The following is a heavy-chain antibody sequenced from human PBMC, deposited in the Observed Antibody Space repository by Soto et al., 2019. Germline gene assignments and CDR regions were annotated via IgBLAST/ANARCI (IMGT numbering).Heavy chain of an antibody. V-gene: IGHV1-69*02. J-gene: IGHJ4*02. D-gene: IGHD5-12*01. Sequence: GASVKVSCKASGGTFSSYTISWVRQAPGQGLEWMGRIIPILGIANYAQKFQGRVTITADKSTSTAYMELSSLRSEDTAVYYCATPPGGYSGYDYAYFDYWGQGTLVTVSS. CDR3: ATPPGGYSGYDYAYFDY. CDR2: IIPILGIA. CDR1: GGTFSSYT.